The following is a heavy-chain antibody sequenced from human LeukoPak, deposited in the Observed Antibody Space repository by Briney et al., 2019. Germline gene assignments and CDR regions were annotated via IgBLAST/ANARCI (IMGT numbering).Heavy chain of an antibody. J-gene: IGHJ4*02. V-gene: IGHV3-64*01. Sequence: SGGSLRLSCAASGFTFSSYAMHWVRQAPGKGLEYVSAISSNGGSTYYANSVKGRFTISRDNSKNTLYLQMNSLRAEDTAVYYCAKLAFGDLTPFDYWGQGTLVTVSS. CDR2: ISSNGGST. CDR3: AKLAFGDLTPFDY. CDR1: GFTFSSYA. D-gene: IGHD3-10*01.